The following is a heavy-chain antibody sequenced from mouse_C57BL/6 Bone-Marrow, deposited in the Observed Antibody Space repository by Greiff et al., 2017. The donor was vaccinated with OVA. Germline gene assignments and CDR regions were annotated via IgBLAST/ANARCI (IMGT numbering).Heavy chain of an antibody. CDR1: GYTFTDYY. CDR3: ARDYFWCFDV. V-gene: IGHV1-19*01. Sequence: EVHLVESGPVLVKPGASVKMSCKASGYTFTDYYMNWVKQSHGKSLEWIGVIKPYNGGTSYNQKFKGKATLTVDKSSSTAYMELNSLTSEDSAVYYCARDYFWCFDVWGTGTTVTVSS. J-gene: IGHJ1*03. CDR2: IKPYNGGT. D-gene: IGHD1-1*01.